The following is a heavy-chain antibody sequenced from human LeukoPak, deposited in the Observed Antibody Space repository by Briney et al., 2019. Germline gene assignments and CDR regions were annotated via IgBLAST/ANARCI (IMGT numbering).Heavy chain of an antibody. D-gene: IGHD3-22*01. V-gene: IGHV3-33*06. CDR1: EFTFSNYG. CDR3: AKGRFDYYDSSGYPEGYFQH. CDR2: IWYDGSSV. Sequence: GGSLRLSCAASEFTFSNYGMHWVRQAPGKRLEWVAVIWYDGSSVYYADPVKGRFTISRDNSRNTLYLQMNSLRAEDTAVYYCAKGRFDYYDSSGYPEGYFQHWGQGTLVTVSS. J-gene: IGHJ1*01.